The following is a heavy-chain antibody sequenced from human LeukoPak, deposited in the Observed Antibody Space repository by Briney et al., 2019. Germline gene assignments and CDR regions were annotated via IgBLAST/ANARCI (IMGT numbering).Heavy chain of an antibody. CDR3: AVDLYSSVWYGAFDM. CDR1: GFTFSSYE. Sequence: GGSLRLSCAASGFTFSSYEMNWVRQAPGKGLEWVSYISSSGSTIYYADSVKGRFTISRDNAKNSLYLQMNSLRAEDTALYFCAVDLYSSVWYGAFDMWGQGTMVTVST. D-gene: IGHD6-19*01. CDR2: ISSSGSTI. V-gene: IGHV3-48*03. J-gene: IGHJ3*02.